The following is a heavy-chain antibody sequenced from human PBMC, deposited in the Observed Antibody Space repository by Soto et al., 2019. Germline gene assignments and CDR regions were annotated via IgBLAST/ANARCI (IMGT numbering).Heavy chain of an antibody. CDR1: GGSISSGSYY. CDR3: ARGDELEWLLHQRGYYYGMDV. CDR2: IYYSGST. J-gene: IGHJ6*02. D-gene: IGHD3-3*01. Sequence: PSETLSLTCTVSGGSISSGSYYWSWIRQPPGKGLEWFGYIYYSGSTNYNPSLKSRVTISVDTSKNQFSLKLSSVTAADTAVYYCARGDELEWLLHQRGYYYGMDVWGQGTTVTVSS. V-gene: IGHV4-61*01.